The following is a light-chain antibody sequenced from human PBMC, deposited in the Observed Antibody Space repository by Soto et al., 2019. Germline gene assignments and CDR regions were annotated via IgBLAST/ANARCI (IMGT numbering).Light chain of an antibody. V-gene: IGLV1-40*01. Sequence: QSVLTQPPSVSGAPRQRVTISCTGSSSNIGAGYDVQWYQHLPGTAPKFLIYGNSNRPSGVPDRFSGSKSGTSASLAITGLQAEDEADYYCQSYDSSLSVVVFGGGTQLTVL. CDR1: SSNIGAGYD. CDR3: QSYDSSLSVVV. CDR2: GNS. J-gene: IGLJ2*01.